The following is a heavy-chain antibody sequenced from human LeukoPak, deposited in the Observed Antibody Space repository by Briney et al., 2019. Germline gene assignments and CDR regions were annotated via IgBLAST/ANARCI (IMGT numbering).Heavy chain of an antibody. Sequence: PGGSLRLSCAASGFTFSSYAMSWVRQAPGKRLEWVSAISGSGGSTYYADSVKGRFTISRDNSKNTLYLQMYSLRAEDTAVYYCAKDGAAAGRNYYYYYMDVWGKGTTVTVSS. D-gene: IGHD6-13*01. CDR1: GFTFSSYA. CDR3: AKDGAAAGRNYYYYYMDV. V-gene: IGHV3-23*01. J-gene: IGHJ6*03. CDR2: ISGSGGST.